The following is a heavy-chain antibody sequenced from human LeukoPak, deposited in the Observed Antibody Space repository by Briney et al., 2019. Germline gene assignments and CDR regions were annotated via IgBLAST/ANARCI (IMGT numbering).Heavy chain of an antibody. CDR2: ISYDGSNK. Sequence: GGSLRLSCAASGFTFSSYAMHWVRQAPGKGLEWVAVISYDGSNKYYADSVKGRFTISRDNSKNTLYLQMNSLRAEDTAVYHCAEWELIGYWGQGTLVTVSS. CDR1: GFTFSSYA. J-gene: IGHJ4*02. V-gene: IGHV3-30-3*01. CDR3: AEWELIGY. D-gene: IGHD1-26*01.